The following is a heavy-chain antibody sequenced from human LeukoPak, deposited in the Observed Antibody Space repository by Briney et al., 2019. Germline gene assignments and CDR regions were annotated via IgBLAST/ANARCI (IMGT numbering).Heavy chain of an antibody. CDR3: ARLDGGY. J-gene: IGHJ4*02. CDR1: GGSFSGDY. CDR2: INHSGST. Sequence: PSETLSLTWAVDGGSFSGDYWGWIRQPPGKGLEWIGEINHSGSTNYNPSLKSRVTISVDTSKNQFSLKLSSVTAADTAVYYCARLDGGYWGQGTLVTVSS. D-gene: IGHD3-10*01. V-gene: IGHV4-34*01.